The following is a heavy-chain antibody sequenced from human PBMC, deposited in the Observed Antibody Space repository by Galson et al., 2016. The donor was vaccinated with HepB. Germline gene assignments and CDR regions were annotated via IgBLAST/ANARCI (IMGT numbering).Heavy chain of an antibody. CDR1: GGSFSGYY. CDR3: ATGCSGDRRRVERSFDH. CDR2: INHSGSS. D-gene: IGHD6-19*01. Sequence: ETLSLTCGVYGGSFSGYYWSWIRQTPGKGLEWIGEINHSGSSNYNPSLKTRVTVSVDTSKNYFSLKLSSVTALDMAVYSWATGCSGDRRRVERSFDHWGQGSLVTVSS. V-gene: IGHV4-34*01. J-gene: IGHJ4*02.